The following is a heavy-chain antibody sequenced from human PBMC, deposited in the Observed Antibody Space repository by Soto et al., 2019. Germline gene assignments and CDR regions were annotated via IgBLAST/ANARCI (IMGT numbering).Heavy chain of an antibody. V-gene: IGHV1-18*01. CDR2: INANIGKT. D-gene: IGHD3-9*01. Sequence: QVQVVQSGAEVKKPGASVKVSCRTSGYTFTNSGISWVRQAPGQGLEWMGWINANIGKTNYIHTLQARVTMTTDTSTSTAYMELRSLRSDDTAVYYCARDTMTGYLQFDYWGQGTLVTVSS. CDR3: ARDTMTGYLQFDY. J-gene: IGHJ4*02. CDR1: GYTFTNSG.